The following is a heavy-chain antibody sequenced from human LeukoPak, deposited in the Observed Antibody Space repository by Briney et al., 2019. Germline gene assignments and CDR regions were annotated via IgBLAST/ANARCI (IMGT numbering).Heavy chain of an antibody. CDR3: AKDIDNYGDYRSAFDI. CDR1: GFTFDDYA. CDR2: ISWNSGSI. D-gene: IGHD4-17*01. Sequence: GGSLRLSCAASGFTFDDYAMHWVRQAPGKGLEWVSGISWNSGSIGYADSVKGRFTISRDNAKNSLYLQMNSLRAEDMALYYCAKDIDNYGDYRSAFDIWGQGTMVTVSS. V-gene: IGHV3-9*03. J-gene: IGHJ3*02.